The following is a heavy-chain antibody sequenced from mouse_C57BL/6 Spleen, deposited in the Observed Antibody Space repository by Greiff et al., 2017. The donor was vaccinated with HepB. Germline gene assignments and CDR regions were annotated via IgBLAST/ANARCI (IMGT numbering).Heavy chain of an antibody. J-gene: IGHJ2*01. CDR1: GYTFTDYN. D-gene: IGHD1-1*01. Sequence: EVQLQQSGPELVKPGASVKMSCKASGYTFTDYNMHWVKQSHGKSLEWIGYINPNNGGTSYNQKFKGKATLTVNKSSSKAYMELRSLTSEDSAVYYCASTTVVAKEGFDYWGQGTTLTVSS. V-gene: IGHV1-22*01. CDR2: INPNNGGT. CDR3: ASTTVVAKEGFDY.